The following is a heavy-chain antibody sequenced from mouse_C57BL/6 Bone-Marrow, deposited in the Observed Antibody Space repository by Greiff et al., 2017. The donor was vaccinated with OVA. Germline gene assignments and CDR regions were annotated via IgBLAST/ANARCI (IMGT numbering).Heavy chain of an antibody. CDR3: ARRYYDYLWAMDY. J-gene: IGHJ4*01. Sequence: EVQLVESGPELVKPGASVKIPCKASGYTFTDYNMDWVKQSHGKSLEWIGDINPNNGGTIYNQKFKGKATLTVDKSSSTAYMELRSLTSEDTAVYYCARRYYDYLWAMDYWGQGTSVTVSS. V-gene: IGHV1-18*01. D-gene: IGHD2-4*01. CDR1: GYTFTDYN. CDR2: INPNNGGT.